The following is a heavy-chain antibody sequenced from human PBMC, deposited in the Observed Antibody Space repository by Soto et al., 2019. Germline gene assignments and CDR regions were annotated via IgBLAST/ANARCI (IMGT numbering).Heavy chain of an antibody. J-gene: IGHJ4*02. CDR1: GFTFSSYG. V-gene: IGHV3-23*01. CDR3: AKNYDGTHYSTLEY. CDR2: ISGSGDST. D-gene: IGHD3-22*01. Sequence: PGGSLRLSCVASGFTFSSYGMSWGRQAPGKGLEWVSVISGSGDSTYYADSVKGRFTISRDNSKNTLYLQMNSLRAEDTAVYYCAKNYDGTHYSTLEYWGQGTLVTVSS.